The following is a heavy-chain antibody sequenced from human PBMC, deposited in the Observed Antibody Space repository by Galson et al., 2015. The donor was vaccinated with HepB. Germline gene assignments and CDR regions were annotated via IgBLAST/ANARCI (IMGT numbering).Heavy chain of an antibody. J-gene: IGHJ4*02. V-gene: IGHV1-69*04. CDR3: ATALSIAVAGTYGDY. CDR1: GGTFSSYA. D-gene: IGHD6-19*01. CDR2: IIPILGIA. Sequence: SVKVSCKASGGTFSSYAISWVRQAPGQGLEWMGRIIPILGIANYAQKFQGRVTITADKSTSTAYMELSSLRSEDTAVYYCATALSIAVAGTYGDYWGQGTLVTVSS.